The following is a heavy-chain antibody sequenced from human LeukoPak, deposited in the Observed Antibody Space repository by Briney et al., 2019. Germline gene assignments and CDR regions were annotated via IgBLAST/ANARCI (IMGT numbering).Heavy chain of an antibody. J-gene: IGHJ4*02. CDR1: GYTFTSYG. V-gene: IGHV1-18*01. CDR3: ARGVPNSSGWYSAARGAFDY. D-gene: IGHD6-19*01. Sequence: ASVKVSCKASGYTFTSYGISWVRQAPGQGLEWMGWISAYNGNTNYAQKLQGRVTMTTDTSTSTAYMELRSLRSDDTAVYYCARGVPNSSGWYSAARGAFDYWGQGTLVTVSS. CDR2: ISAYNGNT.